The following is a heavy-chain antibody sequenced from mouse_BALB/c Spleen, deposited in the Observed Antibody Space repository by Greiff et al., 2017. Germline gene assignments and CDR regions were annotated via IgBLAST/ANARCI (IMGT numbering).Heavy chain of an antibody. J-gene: IGHJ4*01. CDR3: ARGILPYAMDY. CDR1: GYTFTSYW. Sequence: VQLQQPGAELVKPGAPVKLSCKASGYTFTSYWMNWVKQRPGRGLEWIGRIDPSDSETHYNQKFKDKATLTVDKSSSTAYIQLSSLTSEDSAVYYCARGILPYAMDYWGQGTSVTVSS. V-gene: IGHV1-69*02. CDR2: IDPSDSET.